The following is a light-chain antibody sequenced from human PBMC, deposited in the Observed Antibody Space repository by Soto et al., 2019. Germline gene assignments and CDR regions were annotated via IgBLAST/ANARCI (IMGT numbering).Light chain of an antibody. CDR3: QQYNSYSRT. CDR1: QSISSW. V-gene: IGKV1-5*03. J-gene: IGKJ1*01. CDR2: KAS. Sequence: IPMTHSPSYLSASVLDRVTITCRSSQSISSWLAWYQQKPGKAPKLLIYKASSLESGVPSRFSGSGSGTEFTLTISSLQPDDFATYYCQQYNSYSRTFGQGTKVDI.